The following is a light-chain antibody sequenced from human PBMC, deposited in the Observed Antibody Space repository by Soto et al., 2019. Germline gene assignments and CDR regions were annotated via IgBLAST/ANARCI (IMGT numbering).Light chain of an antibody. Sequence: EIVMTQSPATLSVSPGERATLSCRASQSVSSNLAGYQQKPGQAPRLLIYGASTRATGIPARFSGSGSGTDFTLTIRRLQPEDFATYYCQQSYSTFWTFGQGTKVDIK. CDR2: GAS. J-gene: IGKJ1*01. CDR3: QQSYSTFWT. CDR1: QSVSSN. V-gene: IGKV3-15*01.